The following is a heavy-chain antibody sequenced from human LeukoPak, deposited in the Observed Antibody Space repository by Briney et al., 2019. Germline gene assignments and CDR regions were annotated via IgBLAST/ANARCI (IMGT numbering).Heavy chain of an antibody. J-gene: IGHJ4*02. CDR2: ISYDGSNK. V-gene: IGHV3-30*18. CDR3: AKEMYYYDSSGSYPFDY. D-gene: IGHD3-22*01. Sequence: PGGSLRLSCAASGFTFSSYGMHWVRQAPGKGLEWVAVISYDGSNKYYADSVKGRFTISRDNSKNTLYLQMNSLRAEDTAVYYCAKEMYYYDSSGSYPFDYWGQGTLVTVSS. CDR1: GFTFSSYG.